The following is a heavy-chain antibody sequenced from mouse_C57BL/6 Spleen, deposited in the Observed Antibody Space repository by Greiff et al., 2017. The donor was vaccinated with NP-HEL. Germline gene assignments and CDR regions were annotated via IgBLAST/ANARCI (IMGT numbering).Heavy chain of an antibody. CDR2: ISDGGSYT. J-gene: IGHJ1*03. CDR3: ARANWYFDV. Sequence: DVKLQESGGGLVKPGGSLKLSCAASGFTFSSYAMSWVRQTPEKRLEWVATISDGGSYTYYPDNVKGRFTISRDNAKNNLYLQMSHLKSEDTAMYYCARANWYFDVWGTGTTVTVSS. CDR1: GFTFSSYA. V-gene: IGHV5-4*03.